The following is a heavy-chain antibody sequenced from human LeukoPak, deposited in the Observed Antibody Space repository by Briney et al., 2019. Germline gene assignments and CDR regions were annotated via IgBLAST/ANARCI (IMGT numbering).Heavy chain of an antibody. V-gene: IGHV4-59*11. J-gene: IGHJ3*02. Sequence: SETLSLTCTVSGDSISSHYWSWIRQPPGKGLEYIGYIYYSGFTNYNPSLKSRVTIALDTSKNQFSLKLRSVTAADTAVYYCARALDDSSGYYYVGAFDIWGQGTMVTVSS. CDR1: GDSISSHY. CDR3: ARALDDSSGYYYVGAFDI. CDR2: IYYSGFT. D-gene: IGHD3-22*01.